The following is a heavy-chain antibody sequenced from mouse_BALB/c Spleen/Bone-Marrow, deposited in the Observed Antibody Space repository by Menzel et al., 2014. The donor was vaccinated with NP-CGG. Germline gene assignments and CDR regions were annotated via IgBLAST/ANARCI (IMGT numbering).Heavy chain of an antibody. CDR3: ARSTMRGAMDY. Sequence: ESGPGLVKPSQSLSLTCTVTGYSITSDYAWNWIRQFPGNKLGWMGYITYSDNTNYNSSLKSRISITRDASKNQFFLQLNSVTTEDTATYYCARSTMRGAMDYWGQGTSVTVSS. D-gene: IGHD2-4*01. CDR2: ITYSDNT. CDR1: GYSITSDYA. V-gene: IGHV3-2*02. J-gene: IGHJ4*01.